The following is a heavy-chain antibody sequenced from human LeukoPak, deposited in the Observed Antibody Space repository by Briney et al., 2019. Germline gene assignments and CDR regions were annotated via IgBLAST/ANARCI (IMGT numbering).Heavy chain of an antibody. CDR3: ATVESGGSWDYFDY. Sequence: GASVKVSCKVSGYTLTELSMHWVRQAPGKGLEWMGDFYPEDGETIYAQKVQGRVTMTEDTSTDTAYMELSSLRSEDTAVYYCATVESGGSWDYFDYWGQGTLVTVSS. D-gene: IGHD2-15*01. J-gene: IGHJ4*02. CDR2: FYPEDGET. CDR1: GYTLTELS. V-gene: IGHV1-24*01.